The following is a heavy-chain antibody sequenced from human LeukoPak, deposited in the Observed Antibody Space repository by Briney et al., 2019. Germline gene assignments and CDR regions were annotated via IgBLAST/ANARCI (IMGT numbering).Heavy chain of an antibody. CDR3: ARQGWQLDAHDY. CDR2: MNPNSGNT. V-gene: IGHV1-8*01. CDR1: GYTFTSSD. Sequence: ASVKVSCKASGYTFTSSDINWVRQATGQGLEWMGWMNPNSGNTGYAQKFQGRVTMTRNTSISTAYMELSSLRSEDTAVYYCARQGWQLDAHDYWGQGTLVTVPS. J-gene: IGHJ4*02. D-gene: IGHD6-13*01.